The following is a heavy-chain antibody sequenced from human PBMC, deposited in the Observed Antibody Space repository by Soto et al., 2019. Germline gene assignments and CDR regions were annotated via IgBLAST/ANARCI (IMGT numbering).Heavy chain of an antibody. V-gene: IGHV4-39*01. J-gene: IGHJ5*02. CDR3: ARHSMVRGAIPANWFDP. D-gene: IGHD3-10*01. CDR1: GGSISSSSYF. CDR2: IYYSGST. Sequence: TSETLSLTCTVSGGSISSSSYFWGWIRQPPGKGLEWIGSIYYSGSTYYNPSLKSRVTVSVDTSENQFSLKLSSVTAADTAVYYCARHSMVRGAIPANWFDPWGQGTLVTVSS.